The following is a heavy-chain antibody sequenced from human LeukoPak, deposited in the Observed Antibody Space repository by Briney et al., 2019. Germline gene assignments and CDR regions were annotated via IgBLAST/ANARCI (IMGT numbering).Heavy chain of an antibody. J-gene: IGHJ4*02. Sequence: PSQTLSLTCTVPGGSISSGSYSWSWIRQPAGKGLEWIGGIYTSGSTNYNPSLKSRVTISVDTSKNQFSLKLSSVTAADTAVYYCASGSGGYSYGSYYFDYWGQGTLVTVSS. V-gene: IGHV4-61*02. CDR1: GGSISSGSYS. D-gene: IGHD5-18*01. CDR2: IYTSGST. CDR3: ASGSGGYSYGSYYFDY.